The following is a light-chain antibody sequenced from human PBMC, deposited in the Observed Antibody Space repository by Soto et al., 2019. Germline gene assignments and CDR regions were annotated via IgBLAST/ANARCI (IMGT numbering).Light chain of an antibody. CDR3: EQCDSTPYT. J-gene: IGKJ2*01. Sequence: DIPMTKSPSSLSASIGDRVTITCRASQTVESYLNCYQHKSWKAPQLLISGEPTLRGGVPSRFSGSASGPDLTLTITSLQPEDVATYYCEQCDSTPYTFGQGNTL. V-gene: IGKV1-39*01. CDR2: GEP. CDR1: QTVESY.